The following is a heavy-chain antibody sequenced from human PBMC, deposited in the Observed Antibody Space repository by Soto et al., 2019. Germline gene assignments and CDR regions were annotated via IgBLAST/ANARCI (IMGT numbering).Heavy chain of an antibody. CDR3: ASPSDDCSSTSCYPAG. D-gene: IGHD2-2*01. CDR2: ISYDGSNK. CDR1: GFTFSSYA. Sequence: PVGSLRLSCAASGFTFSSYAMHWVRQAPGKGLEWVAVISYDGSNKYYADSVKGRFTISRDNSKNTLYLQMNSLRAEDTAVYYCASPSDDCSSTSCYPAGWGQGTLVTVSS. J-gene: IGHJ4*02. V-gene: IGHV3-30-3*01.